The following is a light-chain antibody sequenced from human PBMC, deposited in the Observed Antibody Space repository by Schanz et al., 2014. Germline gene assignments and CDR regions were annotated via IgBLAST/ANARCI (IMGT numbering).Light chain of an antibody. Sequence: EIVLTQSPGTLSLSPGERATLSCRASQSVSSSYLAWYQQKPGQAPRLLMYGASTRANAISARFSGSGSGXXFTLTISRLEPEXXAVYYCQQYGTSQFTFGPGTKVDIK. J-gene: IGKJ3*01. CDR2: GAS. CDR3: QQYGTSQFT. V-gene: IGKV3-20*01. CDR1: QSVSSSY.